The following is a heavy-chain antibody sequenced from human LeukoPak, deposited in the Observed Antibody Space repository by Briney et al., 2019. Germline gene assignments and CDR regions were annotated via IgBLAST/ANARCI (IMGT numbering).Heavy chain of an antibody. CDR3: ARDGNGLIFPTDS. CDR2: INQDEGKK. J-gene: IGHJ4*02. D-gene: IGHD2-8*01. Sequence: PGGSLRLSCAASGFTFRSYWMSWVRQAPGKGREGVANINQDEGKKYYLDSVKGRFTISRDNTKNSLYLQMIGLRAEDTAVYYCARDGNGLIFPTDSWGQGTLLTVSS. CDR1: GFTFRSYW. V-gene: IGHV3-7*01.